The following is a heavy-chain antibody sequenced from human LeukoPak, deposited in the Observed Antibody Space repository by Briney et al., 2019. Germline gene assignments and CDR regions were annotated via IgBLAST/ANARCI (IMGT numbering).Heavy chain of an antibody. CDR2: IYHSGST. D-gene: IGHD2-15*01. CDR3: AARSGGDPNWFDP. Sequence: SETLSLTCAVSGGSISSGGYSWSWIRQPPGKGLEWIGYIYHSGSTCYNPSLKSRVTISVDRSKNQFSLKLSSVTAADTAVYYCAARSGGDPNWFDPWGQGTLVTVSS. CDR1: GGSISSGGYS. V-gene: IGHV4-30-2*01. J-gene: IGHJ5*02.